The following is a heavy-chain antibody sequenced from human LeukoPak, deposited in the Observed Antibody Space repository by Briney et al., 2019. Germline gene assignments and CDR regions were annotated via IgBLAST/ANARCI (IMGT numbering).Heavy chain of an antibody. CDR3: AREEWESSGAFDI. D-gene: IGHD1-26*01. V-gene: IGHV4-59*01. J-gene: IGHJ3*02. Sequence: PSETLSLTCTVSGGSISSYYWSWIRQPPGKGLEWIGYIYYSGSTNYNPSLKSRVTISVDTSKNQFSLKLSSVTAADTAVYYCAREEWESSGAFDIWGQGTMVTVPS. CDR2: IYYSGST. CDR1: GGSISSYY.